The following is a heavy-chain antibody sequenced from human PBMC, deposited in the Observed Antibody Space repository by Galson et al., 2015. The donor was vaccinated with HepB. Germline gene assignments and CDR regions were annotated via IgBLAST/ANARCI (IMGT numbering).Heavy chain of an antibody. CDR2: TFYRSRWYN. CDR1: GDSVSSNSVT. CDR3: ARVEQQVVPTGWFDP. J-gene: IGHJ5*02. D-gene: IGHD6-13*01. Sequence: CAISGDSVSSNSVTWDWIRQSPSRGLEWLARTFYRSRWYNDYAVSVKSRITVNPDTSKNQFSLQLTSVTPEDTAVYYCARVEQQVVPTGWFDPWGQGTLVTVSS. V-gene: IGHV6-1*01.